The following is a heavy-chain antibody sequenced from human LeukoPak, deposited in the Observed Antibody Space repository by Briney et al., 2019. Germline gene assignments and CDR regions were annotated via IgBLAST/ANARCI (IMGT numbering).Heavy chain of an antibody. CDR3: PRSGGWDGMDV. CDR1: GFTVSSYY. V-gene: IGHV3-53*01. D-gene: IGHD1-1*01. J-gene: IGHJ6*02. Sequence: GGSLRLSCAASGFTVSSYYMNWVRQAPGKGLEWVSVIYSGSSTYYADSVKARFTISRDNSKNTLYLQMNSLRAGDTAVYYCPRSGGWDGMDVWGQGTAVTVSS. CDR2: IYSGSST.